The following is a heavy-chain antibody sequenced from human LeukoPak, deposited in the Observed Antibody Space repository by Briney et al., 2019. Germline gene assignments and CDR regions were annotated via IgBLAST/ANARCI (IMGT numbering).Heavy chain of an antibody. Sequence: ASVKVSCKASGYTFTSYGISWVRQAPGQGLEWMGWISAYNGNTNYAQKPQGRVTMTTDTSTSTAYMELRSLRSDDTAVYYCARDGLTGTTGDWFDPWGQGTLVTVSS. CDR1: GYTFTSYG. J-gene: IGHJ5*02. V-gene: IGHV1-18*01. D-gene: IGHD1-7*01. CDR2: ISAYNGNT. CDR3: ARDGLTGTTGDWFDP.